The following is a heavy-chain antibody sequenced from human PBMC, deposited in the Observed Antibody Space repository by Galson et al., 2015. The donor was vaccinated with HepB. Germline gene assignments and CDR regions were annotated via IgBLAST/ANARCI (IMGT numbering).Heavy chain of an antibody. CDR1: GGTFSSYT. J-gene: IGHJ5*02. Sequence: SVKVSCKASGGTFSSYTISWVRQAPGQGLEWMGRIIPILGIANYAQKFQGRVTITADKSTSTAYMELSSLRSEDTAVYYCAREGYCSSTSCYTGGWFDPWGQGTLVTVSS. CDR2: IIPILGIA. V-gene: IGHV1-69*04. CDR3: AREGYCSSTSCYTGGWFDP. D-gene: IGHD2-2*02.